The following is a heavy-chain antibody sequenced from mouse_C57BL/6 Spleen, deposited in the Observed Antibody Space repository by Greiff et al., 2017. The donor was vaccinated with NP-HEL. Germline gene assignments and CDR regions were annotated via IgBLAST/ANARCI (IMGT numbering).Heavy chain of an antibody. J-gene: IGHJ1*03. CDR1: GYTFTSYW. Sequence: QVQLQQPGAELVMPGASVKLSCKASGYTFTSYWMHWVKQRPGQGLEWIGEIDPSDSYTNYNQKFKGKSTLTVDKSSSTAYMQLSSLTSEDSAVYYCARLPNFDVWGTGTTVTVSS. CDR2: IDPSDSYT. V-gene: IGHV1-69*01. CDR3: ARLPNFDV.